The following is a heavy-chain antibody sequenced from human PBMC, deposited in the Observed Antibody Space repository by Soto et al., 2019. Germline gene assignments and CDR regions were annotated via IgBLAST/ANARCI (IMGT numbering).Heavy chain of an antibody. CDR2: IYHSGST. Sequence: SETLSLTCAVSGGSISSGGYSWSWIRQPPGKGLEWTGYIYHSGSTYYNPSLKSRVTISVDRSKNQFSLKLSSVTAADTAVYYCARTTYYYDSSGYYGREYYFDYWGQGTLVTVSS. CDR3: ARTTYYYDSSGYYGREYYFDY. J-gene: IGHJ4*02. D-gene: IGHD3-22*01. V-gene: IGHV4-30-2*01. CDR1: GGSISSGGYS.